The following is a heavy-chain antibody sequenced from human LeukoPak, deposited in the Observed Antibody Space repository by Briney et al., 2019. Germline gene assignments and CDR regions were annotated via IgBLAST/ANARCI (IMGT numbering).Heavy chain of an antibody. CDR3: ARSVVRGNAYYGMDV. V-gene: IGHV1-46*01. Sequence: ASVKVSCKASGYTFTSYYMHWVRQAPGHGLEWMGIINPSGGSTSYAQKFQGRVTMTRDTSTSTVYMELSSLRSEDTAVYYCARSVVRGNAYYGMDVWGQGTTVTVSS. CDR2: INPSGGST. J-gene: IGHJ6*02. CDR1: GYTFTSYY. D-gene: IGHD3-10*01.